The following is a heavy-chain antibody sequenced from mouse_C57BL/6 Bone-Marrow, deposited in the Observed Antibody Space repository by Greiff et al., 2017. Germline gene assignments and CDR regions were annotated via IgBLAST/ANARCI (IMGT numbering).Heavy chain of an antibody. D-gene: IGHD2-3*01. J-gene: IGHJ4*01. V-gene: IGHV1-22*01. CDR1: GYTFSDYN. Sequence: VQLQQSGPELVKPGASVKMSCKASGYTFSDYNMHWVKQSHGKSLEWIGYINPNNGGTSYNQKFKGKATLTVNKSSSTAYMELRSLTSEDSAVYYCARDGYYSYAMDYWGQGTSVTVSS. CDR2: INPNNGGT. CDR3: ARDGYYSYAMDY.